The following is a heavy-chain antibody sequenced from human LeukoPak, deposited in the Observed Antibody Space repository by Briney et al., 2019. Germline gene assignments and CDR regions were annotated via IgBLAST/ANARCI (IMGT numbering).Heavy chain of an antibody. CDR3: ARDNRFRIFGQNWFAR. J-gene: IGHJ5*02. D-gene: IGHD3/OR15-3a*01. Sequence: VASVTVSYTASGYTFTSYDINWVRQAAGQGLEWMGWMNPNSGNTGYAQKFQGRVTITRNTSIRTAYTELSSLRPEHTGVCYCARDNRFRIFGQNWFARGGQGTLLTVP. CDR2: MNPNSGNT. V-gene: IGHV1-8*01. CDR1: GYTFTSYD.